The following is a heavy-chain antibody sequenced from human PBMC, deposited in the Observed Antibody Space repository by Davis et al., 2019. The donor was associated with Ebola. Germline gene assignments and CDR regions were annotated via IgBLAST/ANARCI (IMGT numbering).Heavy chain of an antibody. D-gene: IGHD3-10*01. V-gene: IGHV1-18*04. CDR2: INPHNGNT. J-gene: IGHJ6*04. Sequence: AASVKVSCKASGYTFTNYGITWVRQAPGQGLEWMGWINPHNGNTNYAQNVQGRVTMTTDTSTSTAYMEVGSLRSDDTAVYYCARDGRVYGSGSYYYYGMDVWGKGTTVTVSS. CDR1: GYTFTNYG. CDR3: ARDGRVYGSGSYYYYGMDV.